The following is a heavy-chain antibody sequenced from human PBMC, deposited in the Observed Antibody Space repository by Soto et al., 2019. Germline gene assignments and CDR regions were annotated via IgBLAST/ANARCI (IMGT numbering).Heavy chain of an antibody. CDR3: ARNRHPLRYSNTWYLDY. D-gene: IGHD6-13*01. CDR1: GGSIGSSSYY. V-gene: IGHV4-39*02. CDR2: TSYSGTT. J-gene: IGHJ4*02. Sequence: PWETLFLTFTVSGGSIGSSSYYWGWIRQPQGQGLEWIGTTSYSGTTYHNPSLKIGVTISVDTSKTHFSLNLSSVTAADTAVYYCARNRHPLRYSNTWYLDYWRQGSLVTVSS.